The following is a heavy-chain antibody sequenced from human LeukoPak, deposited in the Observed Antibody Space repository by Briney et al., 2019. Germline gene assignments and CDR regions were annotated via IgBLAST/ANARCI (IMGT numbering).Heavy chain of an antibody. CDR3: ARLGGSYYYAASGPFHF. J-gene: IGHJ4*02. D-gene: IGHD3-22*01. Sequence: GESLKISCKGFGNSFTSYWIGWGRQMPGKGLEWMGIFYPGDSDTRYSPSFQGQVTASADKSISTAYLQWSSLKASDTAVYYCARLGGSYYYAASGPFHFWGQGTLVTVSS. CDR1: GNSFTSYW. V-gene: IGHV5-51*01. CDR2: FYPGDSDT.